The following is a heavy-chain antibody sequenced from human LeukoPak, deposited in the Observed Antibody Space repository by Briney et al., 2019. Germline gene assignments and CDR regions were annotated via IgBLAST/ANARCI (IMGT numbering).Heavy chain of an antibody. Sequence: SETLSLTCTVSGGSISSYYWSWIRQPPGKGLEWIGYIYYSGSTNYNPSLKSRVTISVDTSKNQFSMKLSSVTAADTAVYYCARAAWFDPWGQGTLVTVSS. CDR2: IYYSGST. CDR1: GGSISSYY. CDR3: ARAAWFDP. D-gene: IGHD6-25*01. V-gene: IGHV4-59*01. J-gene: IGHJ5*02.